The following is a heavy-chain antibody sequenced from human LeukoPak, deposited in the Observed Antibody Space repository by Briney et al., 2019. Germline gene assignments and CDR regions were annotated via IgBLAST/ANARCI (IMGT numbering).Heavy chain of an antibody. CDR3: ARRSGGTCDY. V-gene: IGHV3-23*01. Sequence: GGSLRLSCAASGFSFSNYAMDWVRQAPGKGLEWDSTIGASVSNTNYADSVKGRFTISRDNSKNTLSLQMSSLKVEDTAVYYCARRSGGTCDYWGQGTLVTVSS. CDR2: IGASVSNT. J-gene: IGHJ4*02. D-gene: IGHD1-1*01. CDR1: GFSFSNYA.